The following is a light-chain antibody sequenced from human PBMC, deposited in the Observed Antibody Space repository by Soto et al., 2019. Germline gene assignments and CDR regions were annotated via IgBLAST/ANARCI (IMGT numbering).Light chain of an antibody. Sequence: QSALTQPASVSGSPGQSITISCTGTSSDVGGYNYVSWYQQHPGKAPKLMIYEVTYRPSGVSNRFSGSRSGNTASLTIFGFQAEDEADYYCSSYTSSSTQVFGGGTKVTVL. CDR1: SSDVGGYNY. CDR3: SSYTSSSTQV. J-gene: IGLJ3*02. CDR2: EVT. V-gene: IGLV2-14*01.